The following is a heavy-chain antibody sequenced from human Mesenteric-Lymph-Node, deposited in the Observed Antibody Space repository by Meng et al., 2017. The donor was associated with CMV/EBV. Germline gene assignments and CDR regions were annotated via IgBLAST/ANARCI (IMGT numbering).Heavy chain of an antibody. CDR3: NFAYGDYSYYYGMDV. V-gene: IGHV3-73*01. D-gene: IGHD4/OR15-4a*01. CDR1: GRIFSESA. Sequence: GGSLRLSCAASGRIFSESAVHWVRQTSGKGLEWVGRIRSKTNNYATVYGMSVKGRFTISRDDSKNTAYLQMKSLKTEDTAVYYCNFAYGDYSYYYGMDVWGQGTTVTVSS. J-gene: IGHJ6*02. CDR2: IRSKTNNYAT.